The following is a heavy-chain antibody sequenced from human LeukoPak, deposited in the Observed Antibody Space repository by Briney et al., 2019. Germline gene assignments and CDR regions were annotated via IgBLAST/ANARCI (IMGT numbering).Heavy chain of an antibody. V-gene: IGHV4-30-2*01. J-gene: IGHJ4*02. Sequence: PSETLSLTCAVSGGSISSGGYSWSWIRQPPGKGLEWIGYIYHSGSTYYNPSLKSRVTISVDRSKNQFSLKLSSVTAADTAVYYCARVGGELDLDYWGQGTLVTVSS. CDR1: GGSISSGGYS. D-gene: IGHD1-26*01. CDR3: ARVGGELDLDY. CDR2: IYHSGST.